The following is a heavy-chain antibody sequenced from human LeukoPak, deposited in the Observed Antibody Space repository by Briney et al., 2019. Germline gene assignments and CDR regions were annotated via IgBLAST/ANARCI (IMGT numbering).Heavy chain of an antibody. D-gene: IGHD5-24*01. CDR3: ASPGEIDGYNSAFDI. V-gene: IGHV1-2*06. CDR1: GYTFTGYY. J-gene: IGHJ3*02. Sequence: EASVKVSCKASGYTFTGYYMHWVRQAPGQGLEWMGRINPNSGGTNYAQKFQGRVTMTRDTSISTAYMELSRLRSDDTAVYYCASPGEIDGYNSAFDIWGQGTMVTVSS. CDR2: INPNSGGT.